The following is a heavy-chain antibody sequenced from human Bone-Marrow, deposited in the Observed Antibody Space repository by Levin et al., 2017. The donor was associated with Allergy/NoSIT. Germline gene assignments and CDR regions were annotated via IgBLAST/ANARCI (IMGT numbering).Heavy chain of an antibody. CDR3: AKELYTTMLIDAFDI. J-gene: IGHJ3*02. D-gene: IGHD5-18*01. V-gene: IGHV3-30*18. Sequence: GGSLRLSCAASGFTFSNFGMHWVRQAPGKGLECVSFTSYDGSNKYYADSVRGRFTISRDNSKNILYLQMDSLRAEDTAVYYCAKELYTTMLIDAFDIWGQGTMVTVSS. CDR1: GFTFSNFG. CDR2: TSYDGSNK.